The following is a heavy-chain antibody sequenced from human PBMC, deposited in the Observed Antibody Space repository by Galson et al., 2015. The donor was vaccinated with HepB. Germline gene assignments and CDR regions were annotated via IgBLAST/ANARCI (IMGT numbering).Heavy chain of an antibody. CDR1: GYTFTSYY. Sequence: SVKVSCKASGYTFTSYYMHWVRQAPGQGLEWMGIINPSGGSTSYAQKFQGRVTMTRDTSTSTVYMELSSLRSEDTAVYYCAGSSSRRNVDYWGQGTLVTVSS. J-gene: IGHJ4*02. CDR3: AGSSSRRNVDY. D-gene: IGHD6-6*01. V-gene: IGHV1-46*01. CDR2: INPSGGST.